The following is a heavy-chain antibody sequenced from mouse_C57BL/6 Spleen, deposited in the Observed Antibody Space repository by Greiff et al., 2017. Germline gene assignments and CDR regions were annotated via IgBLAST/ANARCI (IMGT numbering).Heavy chain of an antibody. J-gene: IGHJ3*01. V-gene: IGHV5-17*01. Sequence: EVQLVESGGGLVKPGGSLKLSCAASGFTFSDYGMHWVRQAPEKGLEWVAYISSGSSTIYYADTVKGRFTISRDNAKNTLFLQMTSLRSEDTAMYYCANPHYYGSSWFAYWGQGTLVTVSA. D-gene: IGHD1-1*01. CDR2: ISSGSSTI. CDR3: ANPHYYGSSWFAY. CDR1: GFTFSDYG.